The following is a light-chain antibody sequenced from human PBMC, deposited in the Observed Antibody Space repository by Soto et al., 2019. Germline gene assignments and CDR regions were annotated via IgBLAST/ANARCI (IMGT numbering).Light chain of an antibody. Sequence: DIQMTQSPSSLSASVGDRVIITCRASQGISSYLAWYQQKPGKVPKLLIYAASTLQSGVPSRFSGSGSGTDFTLTISSLQPEDVATYYCQKYNSAPLTFGGGTKVEIK. V-gene: IGKV1-27*01. J-gene: IGKJ4*01. CDR1: QGISSY. CDR3: QKYNSAPLT. CDR2: AAS.